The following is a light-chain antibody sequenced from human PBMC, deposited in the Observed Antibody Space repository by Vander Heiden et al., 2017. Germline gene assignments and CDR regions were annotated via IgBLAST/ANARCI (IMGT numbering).Light chain of an antibody. CDR1: QSVSSSY. CDR3: QQYGSSSYS. CDR2: GAS. Sequence: EIVLTQSPGTLTLSPGGRATLSCRASQSVSSSYLVWYQQRPGPAPRLLIYGASARATGITDRFSGSGSGTDFTLTSSRLEAEDFAVYYCQQYGSSSYSFGQGTKLEIK. V-gene: IGKV3-20*01. J-gene: IGKJ2*03.